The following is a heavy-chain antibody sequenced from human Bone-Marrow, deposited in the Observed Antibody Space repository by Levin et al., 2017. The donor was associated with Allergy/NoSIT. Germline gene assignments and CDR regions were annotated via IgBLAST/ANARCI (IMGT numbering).Heavy chain of an antibody. J-gene: IGHJ3*02. V-gene: IGHV3-23*01. Sequence: PGGSLRLSCAASGFYFSSYEMNWVRQAPGKGLEWVSTISSSGGSTWYADSVKGRFTISRDNSKNTLHLQMNSLRAEDTALYYCTRYASPIAVAGGDIWGQGTMVTVSS. CDR1: GFYFSSYE. D-gene: IGHD6-19*01. CDR3: TRYASPIAVAGGDI. CDR2: ISSSGGST.